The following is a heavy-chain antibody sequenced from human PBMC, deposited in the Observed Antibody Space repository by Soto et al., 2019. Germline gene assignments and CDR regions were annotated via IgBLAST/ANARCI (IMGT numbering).Heavy chain of an antibody. V-gene: IGHV3-48*01. J-gene: IGHJ5*02. D-gene: IGHD1-7*01. CDR2: ISSSSTI. Sequence: GESLKISCAASGFTFSSYSMNWVRQAPGKGLEWVSYISSSSTIYYADSVKGRFTISRDNAKNSLYLQMNSLRAEDTAVYYCARPITGTTTWFDPWGQGTLVTVSS. CDR3: ARPITGTTTWFDP. CDR1: GFTFSSYS.